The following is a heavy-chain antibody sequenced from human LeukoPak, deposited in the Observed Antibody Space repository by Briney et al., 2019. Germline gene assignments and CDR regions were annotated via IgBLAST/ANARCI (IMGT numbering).Heavy chain of an antibody. D-gene: IGHD5-24*01. CDR1: GYTFTSYG. V-gene: IGHV1-18*01. CDR2: ISAYNGNT. CDR3: AGYRLRWIRSSFEYYFDY. J-gene: IGHJ4*02. Sequence: ASVKVSCKASGYTFTSYGISWVRQAPGQGLEWMGWISAYNGNTNYAQKLQGRVTMTTDTSTSTAYMELRSLRSDDTAVYYCAGYRLRWIRSSFEYYFDYWGQGTLVTVSS.